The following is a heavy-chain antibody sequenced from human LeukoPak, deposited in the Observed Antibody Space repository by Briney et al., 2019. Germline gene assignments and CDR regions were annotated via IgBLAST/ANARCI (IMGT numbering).Heavy chain of an antibody. CDR2: IWYDGRNK. Sequence: PGRSLRLSCAASGFTFSSYGMHWVRQAPGKGLEWVAVIWYDGRNKYYADSVKGRFTISRDNSKNTVYLQMNSLRAEDTAVYYCAKEYSSAWWFDSWGQGTQVTVSS. J-gene: IGHJ5*01. CDR1: GFTFSSYG. D-gene: IGHD6-25*01. CDR3: AKEYSSAWWFDS. V-gene: IGHV3-33*06.